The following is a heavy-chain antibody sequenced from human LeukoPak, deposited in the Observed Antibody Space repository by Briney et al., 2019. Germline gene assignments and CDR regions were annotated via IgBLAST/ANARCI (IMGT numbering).Heavy chain of an antibody. CDR2: IYYDGST. J-gene: IGHJ3*02. CDR1: GFTVSSSY. Sequence: GGSLRLSCAASGFTVSSSYMSWVRQAPGKGLEWVSIIYYDGSTYYADSVKGRFTISRDNSKNTLFLQMNSLRAEDTAVYYCANTKQYAFDIWGQGTMVTVSS. V-gene: IGHV3-53*01. D-gene: IGHD1/OR15-1a*01. CDR3: ANTKQYAFDI.